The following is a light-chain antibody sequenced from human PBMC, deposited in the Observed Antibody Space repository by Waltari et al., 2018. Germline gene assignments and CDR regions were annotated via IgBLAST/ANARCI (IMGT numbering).Light chain of an antibody. Sequence: QSVLTQPPSASGTPGQRVTIPCSGSSSNIGSNSVYWYQQLPGTAPKLLIYRNNQRPSGVPDRFSGSKSGTSASLAISGLRSEDEADYYCAAWDDSLSVYYVFGTGTKVTVL. CDR2: RNN. CDR1: SSNIGSNS. CDR3: AAWDDSLSVYYV. J-gene: IGLJ1*01. V-gene: IGLV1-47*01.